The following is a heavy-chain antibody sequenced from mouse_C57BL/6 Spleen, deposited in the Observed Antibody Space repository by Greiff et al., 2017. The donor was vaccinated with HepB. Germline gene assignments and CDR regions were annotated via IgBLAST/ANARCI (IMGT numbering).Heavy chain of an antibody. J-gene: IGHJ2*01. Sequence: EVQRAESGGGLVQPKGSLKLSCAASGFTFNTYAMHWVRQAPGKGLEWVARIRSKSSNYATYYADSVKDRFTNSSDDSQSMLYLQMNNLKTEDTTMYYCVRDYLLRGYFDYWGQGTTLTVSS. CDR3: VRDYLLRGYFDY. CDR2: IRSKSSNYAT. V-gene: IGHV10-3*01. D-gene: IGHD2-1*01. CDR1: GFTFNTYA.